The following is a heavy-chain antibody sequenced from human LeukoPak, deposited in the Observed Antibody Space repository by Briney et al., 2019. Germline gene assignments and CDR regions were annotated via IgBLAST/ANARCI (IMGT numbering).Heavy chain of an antibody. Sequence: SVKVSCKASGGTFSSYAISWVRQAPGQGLEWMGGIIPIFGRANYAQKFQGRVTITADDSTSTAYMELSSLRSEDTAVYYCADLVYCSSSSCYEPFNQTWGQGTLVTVSP. CDR3: ADLVYCSSSSCYEPFNQT. V-gene: IGHV1-69*13. J-gene: IGHJ4*02. D-gene: IGHD2-2*01. CDR1: GGTFSSYA. CDR2: IIPIFGRA.